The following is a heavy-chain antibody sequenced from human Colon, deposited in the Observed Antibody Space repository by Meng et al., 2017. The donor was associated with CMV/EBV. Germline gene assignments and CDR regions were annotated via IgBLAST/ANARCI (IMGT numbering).Heavy chain of an antibody. V-gene: IGHV4-38-2*02. D-gene: IGHD3-10*01. CDR3: ARVVYYGSGSFK. J-gene: IGHJ4*02. Sequence: ETLSLTCTVSGYSISSGYYWGWIRQPPGKGLEWIGSIYHSGSTYYNPSLKSRVTISVDTSKNQFSLKLSSVTAADTAVYYCARVVYYGSGSFKWGQGTLVTVSS. CDR1: GYSISSGYY. CDR2: IYHSGST.